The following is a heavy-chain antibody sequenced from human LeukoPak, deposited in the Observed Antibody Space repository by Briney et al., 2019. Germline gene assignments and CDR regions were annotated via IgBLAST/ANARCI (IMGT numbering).Heavy chain of an antibody. J-gene: IGHJ6*02. CDR2: IYTSGST. Sequence: PSETLSLTCTVSGGSISSYYWSWIRQPAGKGLEWIGRIYTSGSTNYNPSLKSRVTMSVDTSKNQFSLKLSSVTAADTAVYHCARDLIVVVPAAPFYYYGMDVWGQGTTVTVSS. D-gene: IGHD2-2*01. CDR1: GGSISSYY. V-gene: IGHV4-4*07. CDR3: ARDLIVVVPAAPFYYYGMDV.